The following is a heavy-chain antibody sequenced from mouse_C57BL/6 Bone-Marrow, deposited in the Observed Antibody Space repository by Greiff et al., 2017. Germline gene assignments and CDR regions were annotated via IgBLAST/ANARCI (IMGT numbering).Heavy chain of an antibody. CDR1: GYAFSSSW. D-gene: IGHD1-1*01. J-gene: IGHJ3*01. CDR3: ARPYYYGSSYFAY. CDR2: IYPGDGDT. V-gene: IGHV1-82*01. Sequence: QVQLQQSGPELVKPGASVKISCKASGYAFSSSWMNWVKQRPGKGLEWIGRIYPGDGDTNYNGKFKGKATLTADKSTRTAYMQLSSLTSEDSAVYFCARPYYYGSSYFAYWGQGTLVTVSA.